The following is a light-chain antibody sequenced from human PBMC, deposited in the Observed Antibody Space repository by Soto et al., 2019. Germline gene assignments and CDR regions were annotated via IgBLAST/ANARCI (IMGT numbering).Light chain of an antibody. J-gene: IGLJ2*01. V-gene: IGLV4-69*01. CDR1: SGHSNYA. Sequence: QSVLTQSPFASASLGASVKLTCTLSSGHSNYAIAWHQQQSEKGPRYLMKLNSDGSHSKGDGIPDRFSGSSSGAERYLTISSLQSEDEADYYCQTWGSGIVVFGGGTKVTVL. CDR3: QTWGSGIVV. CDR2: LNSDGSH.